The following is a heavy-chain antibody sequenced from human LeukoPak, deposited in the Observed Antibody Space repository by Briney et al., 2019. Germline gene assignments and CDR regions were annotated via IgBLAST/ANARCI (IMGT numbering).Heavy chain of an antibody. CDR3: ARRVHSSSWSSYFDY. J-gene: IGHJ4*02. CDR1: GYSISSGYY. V-gene: IGHV4-38-2*02. D-gene: IGHD6-13*01. Sequence: SETLSLTCTVSGYSISSGYYWGWIRQPPGKGVEWIESIYHSGSTYYNPSLKSRVTISVDTSKNQFSLKLSSVTAADTAVYYCARRVHSSSWSSYFDYWGQETLVTVSS. CDR2: IYHSGST.